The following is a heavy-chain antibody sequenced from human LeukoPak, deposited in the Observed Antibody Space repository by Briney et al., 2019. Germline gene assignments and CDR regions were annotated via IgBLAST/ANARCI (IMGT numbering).Heavy chain of an antibody. J-gene: IGHJ4*02. V-gene: IGHV4-34*01. CDR1: GGSFSGYY. D-gene: IGHD2-8*01. CDR3: ARGDIVLMVYAPSAGFNY. CDR2: INHSGST. Sequence: SETLSLTCAVYGGSFSGYYWSWIRQPPGKGLEWIGEINHSGSTNYNPSLKSRVTISVDMSKNQFSLKLSSVTAADTAVYYCARGDIVLMVYAPSAGFNYWGQGTLVTVSS.